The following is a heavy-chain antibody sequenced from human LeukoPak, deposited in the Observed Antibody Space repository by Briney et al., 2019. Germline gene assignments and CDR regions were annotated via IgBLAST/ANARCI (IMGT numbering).Heavy chain of an antibody. V-gene: IGHV4-59*01. J-gene: IGHJ2*01. D-gene: IGHD4-17*01. CDR2: IYYSGST. CDR3: ARGDGDYVNWYFDL. Sequence: SETLSLTCTVSGGSISSYYWSWIRQPPGKGLEWIGYIYYSGSTNYNPSLKSRVTISVDTSKNQFSLKLSSVTAADTAAYYCARGDGDYVNWYFDLWGRGTLVTVSS. CDR1: GGSISSYY.